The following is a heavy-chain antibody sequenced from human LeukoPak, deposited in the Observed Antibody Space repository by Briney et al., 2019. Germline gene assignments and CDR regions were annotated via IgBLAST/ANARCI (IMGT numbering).Heavy chain of an antibody. Sequence: PGGSLRLSCAASGFTFSSYAMSWVRQAPGKGLEWVSVIYSGGSAYYADSVKGRFTISRDNSKNTLYLQMNSLRAEDTAVYYCARLRVAGATGLDYWGQGTLVTVSS. CDR1: GFTFSSYA. D-gene: IGHD1-26*01. J-gene: IGHJ4*02. CDR3: ARLRVAGATGLDY. V-gene: IGHV3-53*01. CDR2: IYSGGSA.